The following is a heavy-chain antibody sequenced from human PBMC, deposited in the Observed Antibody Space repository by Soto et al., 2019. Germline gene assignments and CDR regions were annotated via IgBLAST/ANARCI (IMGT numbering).Heavy chain of an antibody. V-gene: IGHV3-30-3*01. CDR1: GFTFSNYI. Sequence: QVQMVESGGGVVQPGRSLRLSCAASGFTFSNYIMHWVRQAPGKGLEWVAVMSFDGSNTYYADPVKGRFTISRDNSKNMVYLQMDSLRAEDTAVYYCARVLASAGSANLRHWGQGTLVTVSP. CDR3: ARVLASAGSANLRH. D-gene: IGHD2-8*01. J-gene: IGHJ4*02. CDR2: MSFDGSNT.